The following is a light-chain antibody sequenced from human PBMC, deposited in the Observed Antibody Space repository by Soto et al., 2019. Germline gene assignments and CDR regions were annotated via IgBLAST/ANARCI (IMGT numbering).Light chain of an antibody. CDR3: QQYNSYPWT. J-gene: IGKJ1*01. CDR1: QSISSW. Sequence: DIQMTQSPSTLSASVGDRVTITCRASQSISSWLAWYQQKTGKAPKLLIYDASSLESGVPSRFSGSGSGTEFTLTISSLQPYDFATYYCQQYNSYPWTFGQGTKVEIK. CDR2: DAS. V-gene: IGKV1-5*01.